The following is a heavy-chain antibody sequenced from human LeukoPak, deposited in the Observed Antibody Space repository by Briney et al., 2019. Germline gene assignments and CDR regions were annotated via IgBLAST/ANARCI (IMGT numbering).Heavy chain of an antibody. CDR2: ISDSGIST. Sequence: PGGSLRLSCAASGFTFRSFAMSWVRQAPGKGLEWVSAISDSGISTYFADSVKGRFTISGDNSKNTLYLQMNSLRAEDTAVYYCAKDTGQLRWGQGTLVTVSS. CDR3: AKDTGQLR. V-gene: IGHV3-23*01. D-gene: IGHD2-2*01. CDR1: GFTFRSFA. J-gene: IGHJ4*02.